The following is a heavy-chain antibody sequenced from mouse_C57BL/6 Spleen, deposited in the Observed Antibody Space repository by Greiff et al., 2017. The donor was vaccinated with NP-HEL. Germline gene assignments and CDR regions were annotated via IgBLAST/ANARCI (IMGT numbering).Heavy chain of an antibody. CDR1: GFNIKDYY. CDR3: TRLTTVVAYYFDY. J-gene: IGHJ2*01. CDR2: IDPEDGDT. V-gene: IGHV14-1*01. Sequence: EVKLVESGAELVRPGAPVKLSCTASGFNIKDYYMHWVKQRPEQGLEWIGRIDPEDGDTEYAPKFQGKATMTADTSSNTAYLQLSSLTSEDTAVYYCTRLTTVVAYYFDYWGQGTTLTVSS. D-gene: IGHD1-1*01.